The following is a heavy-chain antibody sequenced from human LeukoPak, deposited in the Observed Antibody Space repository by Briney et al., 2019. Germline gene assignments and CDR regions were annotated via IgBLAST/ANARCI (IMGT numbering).Heavy chain of an antibody. Sequence: PSETLSLTCTVSGGSISSGSYYWSWIRQPAGRGLEWIGRIYTSGSTNYNPSLKSRVTISVDTSKNQFSLKLSSVTAADTAVYYCAKDGGRTDYYGSGSYYKGEHYMDVWGKGTTVTISS. D-gene: IGHD3-10*01. CDR3: AKDGGRTDYYGSGSYYKGEHYMDV. CDR1: GGSISSGSYY. J-gene: IGHJ6*03. V-gene: IGHV4-61*02. CDR2: IYTSGST.